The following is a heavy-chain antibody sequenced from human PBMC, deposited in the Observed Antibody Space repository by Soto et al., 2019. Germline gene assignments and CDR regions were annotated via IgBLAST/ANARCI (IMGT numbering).Heavy chain of an antibody. CDR2: INAGNGNT. Sequence: ASVKVSCKASGYTFTSYAMHWVRQAPGQRLEWMGWINAGNGNTKYSQKFQGRVTITRDTSASTAYMELSSLRSEDTAVYYCARDPSYYDFWSGPFYGMEVWGQGTTVTVSS. V-gene: IGHV1-3*01. D-gene: IGHD3-3*01. J-gene: IGHJ6*02. CDR3: ARDPSYYDFWSGPFYGMEV. CDR1: GYTFTSYA.